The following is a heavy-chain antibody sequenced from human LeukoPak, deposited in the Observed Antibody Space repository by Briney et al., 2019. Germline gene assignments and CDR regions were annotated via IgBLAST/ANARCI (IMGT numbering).Heavy chain of an antibody. Sequence: GGSLRLSCAASGFTFSTDSMNWVRQAPGQGLEWVSSISSSSTYIYYADSVKGRFTISRDNSKDSLYLQMNNLRAEDTAVYYCARWDRFHGVWGQGTLVTVSS. V-gene: IGHV3-21*01. CDR2: ISSSSTYI. CDR3: ARWDRFHGV. CDR1: GFTFSTDS. D-gene: IGHD1-14*01. J-gene: IGHJ4*02.